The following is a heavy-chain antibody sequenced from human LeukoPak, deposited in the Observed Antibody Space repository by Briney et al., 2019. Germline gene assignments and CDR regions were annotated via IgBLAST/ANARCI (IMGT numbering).Heavy chain of an antibody. CDR3: ARVRITMVRGRPNWFDP. CDR2: IYYSGST. J-gene: IGHJ5*02. Sequence: SETLSLTCTVSGGSISSYYWSWIRQPPGKGLEWIGYIYYSGSTNYNPSLKSRVTISVDTSENQFSLKLSSVTAADTAVYYCARVRITMVRGRPNWFDPWGQGTLVTVSS. V-gene: IGHV4-59*01. CDR1: GGSISSYY. D-gene: IGHD3-10*01.